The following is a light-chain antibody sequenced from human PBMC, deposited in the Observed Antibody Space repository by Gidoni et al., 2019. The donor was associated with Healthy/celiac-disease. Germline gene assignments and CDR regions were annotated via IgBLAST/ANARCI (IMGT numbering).Light chain of an antibody. CDR1: SRDVGGYNY. CDR2: DVS. V-gene: IGLV2-14*03. J-gene: IGLJ1*01. Sequence: QSALTQPASVSGSPGQSITISCTGTSRDVGGYNYVSWYQPHPGKAPKLMIYDVSNRPLGVSNRFSGSKSGNTASLTISGLQAEDEANYYCSSYTSSSTLVFGTGTKVTVL. CDR3: SSYTSSSTLV.